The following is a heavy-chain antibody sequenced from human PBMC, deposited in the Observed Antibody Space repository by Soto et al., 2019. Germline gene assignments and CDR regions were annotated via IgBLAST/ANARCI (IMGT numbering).Heavy chain of an antibody. CDR2: IKEDGTEI. Sequence: EVQLVESGGGLVQPGGSLRLSCEASGLTFSSYWMSWVRQALGKGLEWVAIIKEDGTEIYYVDSVKGRFTISRDNAKNSLYLQMNSLRAEDTAVYYCARDGGGYNRVAFDIWGQGTMVTVSS. J-gene: IGHJ3*02. V-gene: IGHV3-7*04. CDR3: ARDGGGYNRVAFDI. CDR1: GLTFSSYW. D-gene: IGHD5-12*01.